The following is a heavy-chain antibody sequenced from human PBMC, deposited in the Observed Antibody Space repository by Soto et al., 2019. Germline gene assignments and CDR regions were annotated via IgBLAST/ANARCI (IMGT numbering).Heavy chain of an antibody. CDR1: GFTFSSYW. V-gene: IGHV3-74*01. J-gene: IGHJ4*02. CDR2: INSDGSST. CDR3: VRTSLVVAAATREDY. Sequence: EVQLVESGGGLVQPGGSLRLSCAASGFTFSSYWMHWVRQAPGKGLVWVSRINSDGSSTSYADSVKGRFTISRDNAKNTLYLQMNSLRAEDTAVYYCVRTSLVVAAATREDYWRQATLVTVSS. D-gene: IGHD2-15*01.